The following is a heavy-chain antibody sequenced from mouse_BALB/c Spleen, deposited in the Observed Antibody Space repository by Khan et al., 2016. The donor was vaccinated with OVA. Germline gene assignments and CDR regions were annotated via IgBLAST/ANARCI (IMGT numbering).Heavy chain of an antibody. CDR1: GYTFTDYA. V-gene: IGHV1S137*01. Sequence: QVRLQQSGPELVRPGVSVKISCKGSGYTFTDYAMHWVKQSHAKSLEWIGVISTYSGNTNYNQKFKGKATMTVDKSSSTAYMELARLASEDSAIYYCARGRFGNYAGFAYWGQGTLVTVSA. J-gene: IGHJ3*01. CDR2: ISTYSGNT. CDR3: ARGRFGNYAGFAY. D-gene: IGHD2-4*01.